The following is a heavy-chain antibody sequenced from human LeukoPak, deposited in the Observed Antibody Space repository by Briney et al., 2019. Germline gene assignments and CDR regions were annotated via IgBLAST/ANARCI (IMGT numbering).Heavy chain of an antibody. V-gene: IGHV1-69*05. Sequence: ASVKVSCKASGGTFGSYAISWVRQAPGQGLEWMGRIIPIFGTANYAQKFQGRVTITTDESTSTAYMELSSLRSEDTAVYYCARVPVGSWPDYWGQGTLVTVSS. D-gene: IGHD6-13*01. CDR1: GGTFGSYA. J-gene: IGHJ4*02. CDR3: ARVPVGSWPDY. CDR2: IIPIFGTA.